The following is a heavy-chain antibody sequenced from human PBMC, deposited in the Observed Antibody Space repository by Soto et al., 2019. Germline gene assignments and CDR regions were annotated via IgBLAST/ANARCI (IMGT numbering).Heavy chain of an antibody. V-gene: IGHV3-23*01. CDR2: IICSSDTT. CDR3: AKDSLSGYDYSNFDY. J-gene: IGHJ4*02. CDR1: GFTFSSYT. D-gene: IGHD5-12*01. Sequence: GGSLRLSCAASGFTFSSYTMSWVRQAPGEGLEWVSGIICSSDTTDYADSVKGRFTISRDNAKNSLYLQMNSLRAEDTALFYCAKDSLSGYDYSNFDYWGQGTLVTVSS.